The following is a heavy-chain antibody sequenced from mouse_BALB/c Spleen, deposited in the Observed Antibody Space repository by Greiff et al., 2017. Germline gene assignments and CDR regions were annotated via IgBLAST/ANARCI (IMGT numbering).Heavy chain of an antibody. J-gene: IGHJ1*01. V-gene: IGHV3-2*02. CDR3: ARRSSYWYFDV. Sequence: ESGPGLVKPSQSLSLPCPVTGYSITSDYAWNWIRQFPGNKLEWMGYISYSGSTSYNPSPKSRISITRDTSKNQFFLQLNSVTTEDTATYYCARRSSYWYFDVWGAGTTVTVSS. CDR2: ISYSGST. CDR1: GYSITSDYA. D-gene: IGHD1-1*01.